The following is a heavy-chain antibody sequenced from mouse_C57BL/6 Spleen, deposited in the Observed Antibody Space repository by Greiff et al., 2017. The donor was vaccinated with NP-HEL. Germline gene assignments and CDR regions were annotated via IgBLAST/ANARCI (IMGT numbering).Heavy chain of an antibody. CDR3: ARRLITTVVATDYFDY. D-gene: IGHD1-1*01. CDR1: GYTFTSYW. V-gene: IGHV1-7*01. J-gene: IGHJ2*01. Sequence: VQLQQSGAELAKPGASVKLSCKASGYTFTSYWMHWVKQRPGQGLEWIGYINPSSGYTKYNQKFKDKATLTADKSSSTAYMQLSSLTYEDSAVYYCARRLITTVVATDYFDYWGQGTTLTVSS. CDR2: INPSSGYT.